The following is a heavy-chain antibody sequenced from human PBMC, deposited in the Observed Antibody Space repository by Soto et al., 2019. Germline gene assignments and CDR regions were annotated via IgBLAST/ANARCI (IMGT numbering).Heavy chain of an antibody. V-gene: IGHV5-10-1*01. D-gene: IGHD2-15*01. CDR2: IDPSDSYT. CDR1: GYSFTSYW. J-gene: IGHJ6*02. CDR3: AIRRSFVDYYGVVV. Sequence: GESLKISCKGSGYSFTSYWISWVRQMPGKGLEWMGRIDPSDSYTNHSPSFQGHVTISADRSISTAYLQWSSLKASDTAMYYCAIRRSFVDYYGVVVWGQGTTVTVSS.